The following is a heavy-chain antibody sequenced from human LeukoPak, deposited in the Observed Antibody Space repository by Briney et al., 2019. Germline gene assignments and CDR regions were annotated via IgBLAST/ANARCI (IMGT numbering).Heavy chain of an antibody. D-gene: IGHD5-24*01. J-gene: IGHJ4*02. CDR1: GFTFSTYW. CDR2: IKEDGSET. Sequence: GGSLRLSCAASGFTFSTYWMNWVRQVPGKGLECLANIKEDGSETYYADSVKGRFTISRDNPKNLLFLQINSLRVEDTAVYYCARETPRRGETRDGYRWGQGTVVTVSS. CDR3: ARETPRRGETRDGYR. V-gene: IGHV3-7*01.